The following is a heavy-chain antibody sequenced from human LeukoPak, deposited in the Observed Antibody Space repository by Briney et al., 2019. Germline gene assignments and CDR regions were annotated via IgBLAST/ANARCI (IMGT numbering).Heavy chain of an antibody. Sequence: SETLSLTCAVYGGSFSGYYWSWIRQPPGNGLEWIGEINHSGSTNYNPSLKSRVTISVDTSKNQFSLELSSVTAADTAVYYCARGLDDTIFGVVKGFDYWGQGTLVTVSS. CDR1: GGSFSGYY. D-gene: IGHD3-3*01. J-gene: IGHJ4*02. V-gene: IGHV4-34*01. CDR3: ARGLDDTIFGVVKGFDY. CDR2: INHSGST.